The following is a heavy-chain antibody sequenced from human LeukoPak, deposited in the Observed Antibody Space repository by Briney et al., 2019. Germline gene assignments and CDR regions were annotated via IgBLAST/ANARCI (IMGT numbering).Heavy chain of an antibody. J-gene: IGHJ4*02. Sequence: SQTLSLTCAISGDSVSSNSAAWIWIRQSPSRGLEWLGRTYYRSKWHTEYAVSVKSRITINPDTSKNQFSLQLSSENPEDTAVYYCARLGSGSNYWGQGTLVTVSS. V-gene: IGHV6-1*01. D-gene: IGHD3-10*01. CDR3: ARLGSGSNY. CDR2: TYYRSKWHT. CDR1: GDSVSSNSAA.